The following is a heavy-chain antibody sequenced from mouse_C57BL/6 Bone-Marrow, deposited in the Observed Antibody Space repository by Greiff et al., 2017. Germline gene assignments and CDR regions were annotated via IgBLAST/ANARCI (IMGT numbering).Heavy chain of an antibody. D-gene: IGHD1-1*02. CDR3: SRGILWSSWFAY. CDR2: ILPGSGST. Sequence: QVQLQQSGAELMKPGDSVKLSCKATGYTFTGYWIEWVQQRPGHGLEWIGEILPGSGSTTYNEKFKGKVTFTADTSTNTAYMQLSSLTTEDSASYYCSRGILWSSWFAYWGQGTLGTVSA. CDR1: GYTFTGYW. J-gene: IGHJ3*01. V-gene: IGHV1-9*01.